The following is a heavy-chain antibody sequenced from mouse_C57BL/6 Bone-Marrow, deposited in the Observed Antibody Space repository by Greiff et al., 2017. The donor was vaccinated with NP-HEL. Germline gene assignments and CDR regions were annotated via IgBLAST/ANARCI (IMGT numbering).Heavy chain of an antibody. V-gene: IGHV1-82*01. J-gene: IGHJ4*01. CDR3: ARSNYAMDY. Sequence: QVQLKESGPELVKPGASVKISCKASGYAFSSSWMNWVKQRPGKGLEWIGRIYPGDGDTNYNGKFKGKDTLTADKSSSTAYMQLSSLTSEDSAVYFCARSNYAMDYWGQGTSVTVSS. CDR1: GYAFSSSW. CDR2: IYPGDGDT.